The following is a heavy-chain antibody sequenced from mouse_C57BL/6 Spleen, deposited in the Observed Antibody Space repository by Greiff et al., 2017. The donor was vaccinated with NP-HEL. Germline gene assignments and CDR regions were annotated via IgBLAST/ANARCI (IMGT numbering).Heavy chain of an antibody. J-gene: IGHJ4*01. D-gene: IGHD3-2*02. V-gene: IGHV1-64*01. CDR2: IHPNSGST. Sequence: QVQLKQPGAELVKPGASVKLSCKASGYTFTSYWMHWVKQRPGQGLEWIGMIHPNSGSTNYNEKFKSKATLTVDKSSSTAYMQLSSLTSEDSAVYYCARQLRLRDYAMDYWGQGTSVTVSS. CDR1: GYTFTSYW. CDR3: ARQLRLRDYAMDY.